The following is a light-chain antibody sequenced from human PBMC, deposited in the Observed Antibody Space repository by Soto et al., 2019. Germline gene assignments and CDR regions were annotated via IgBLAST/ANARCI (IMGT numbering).Light chain of an antibody. J-gene: IGKJ5*01. CDR3: HQYNNWPPIT. Sequence: EIVMTQSPVTLSVSPGERATLSCRASQNISRSLAWYQQKPGQGPSLLIYGTSTRAGGVPARFSGSGSGTEFTLTITSLQSEDFAVYYCHQYNNWPPITFGQGTRLEIK. CDR2: GTS. CDR1: QNISRS. V-gene: IGKV3-15*01.